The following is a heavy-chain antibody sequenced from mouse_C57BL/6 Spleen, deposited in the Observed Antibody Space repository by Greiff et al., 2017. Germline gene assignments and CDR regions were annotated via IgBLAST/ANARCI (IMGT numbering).Heavy chain of an antibody. CDR2: ISYDGSN. Sequence: ESGPGLVKPSQSLSLTCSVTGYSITSGYYWNWIRQFPGNKLEWMGYISYDGSNNYNPSLKNRTSITLDTSKNQFFLQLNSVTTEDTAAYYCARAGGYYDYEAMDYWGQGTSVTVSS. D-gene: IGHD2-1*01. CDR3: ARAGGYYDYEAMDY. J-gene: IGHJ4*01. V-gene: IGHV3-6*01. CDR1: GYSITSGYY.